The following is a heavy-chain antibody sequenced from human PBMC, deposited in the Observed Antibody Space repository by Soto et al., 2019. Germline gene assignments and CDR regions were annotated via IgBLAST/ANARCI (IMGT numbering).Heavy chain of an antibody. D-gene: IGHD1-7*01. CDR2: IRWNSGSI. CDR1: GFTFDDYA. J-gene: IGHJ4*02. V-gene: IGHV3-9*01. Sequence: EVQLVESGGGLVQPGRSLRLSCAAAGFTFDDYAMHWVRQAPGKGLERVSGIRWNSGSIGYADSVKGRFTISRDNAKNSLYLQMNSLRAEDTALYYCAKGNLYNWTYGYFDYWGQGTLVTVSS. CDR3: AKGNLYNWTYGYFDY.